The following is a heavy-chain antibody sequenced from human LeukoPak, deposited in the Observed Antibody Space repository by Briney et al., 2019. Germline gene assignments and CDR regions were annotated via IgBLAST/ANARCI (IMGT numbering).Heavy chain of an antibody. Sequence: GGSLRLSCAASGFTFSSYAMHWVRQAPGKGLEWVAAISYDGNYKYYADSVKGRFTTSRDNSKNTLYLQMNSLRAEDTAVYYCATKGLVSVPSRYHFDYWGQGTLVTVSS. CDR2: ISYDGNYK. J-gene: IGHJ4*02. D-gene: IGHD2-2*01. V-gene: IGHV3-30*03. CDR1: GFTFSSYA. CDR3: ATKGLVSVPSRYHFDY.